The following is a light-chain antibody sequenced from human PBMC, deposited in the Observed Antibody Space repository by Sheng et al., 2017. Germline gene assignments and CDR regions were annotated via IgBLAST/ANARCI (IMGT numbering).Light chain of an antibody. CDR1: QSVSSY. J-gene: IGKJ2*01. V-gene: IGKV3-11*01. Sequence: EIVLTQSPATLSLSPGEXATLSCRTSQSVSSYLAWYQQKPGQAPRLLIYDASNRATGIPARFSGSGSGTDFTLTVSSLEPEDFAVYYCQQRSNSYTFGQGTKLEIK. CDR2: DAS. CDR3: QQRSNSYT.